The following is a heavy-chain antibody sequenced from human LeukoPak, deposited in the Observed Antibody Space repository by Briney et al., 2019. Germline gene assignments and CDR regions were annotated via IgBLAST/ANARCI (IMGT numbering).Heavy chain of an antibody. Sequence: SETLSLTCTVSGGSISSRSYYWGWIRQPPGKGLEWIGSIYYSGSTYYNPSLKSRVTISVDTSKNQFSLKLSSVTAADTAVYYCARQLGYCSSTSCYSDKVDYWGQGTLVTVSS. CDR2: IYYSGST. D-gene: IGHD2-2*01. CDR1: GGSISSRSYY. CDR3: ARQLGYCSSTSCYSDKVDY. J-gene: IGHJ4*02. V-gene: IGHV4-39*01.